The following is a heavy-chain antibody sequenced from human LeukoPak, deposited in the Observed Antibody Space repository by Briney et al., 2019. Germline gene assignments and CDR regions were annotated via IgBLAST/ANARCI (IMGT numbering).Heavy chain of an antibody. J-gene: IGHJ4*02. CDR2: IAYTGTI. V-gene: IGHV3-48*01. CDR1: GFSFSSYS. Sequence: GGSLRLSCTASGFSFSSYSMNWVRQAPGKGLEWVAYIAYTGTIHYSDSVRGRFAISRDNAKSSLFLQLNSLRAEDTAVYYCARDPHSLDYWGQGTLVTVSS. CDR3: ARDPHSLDY.